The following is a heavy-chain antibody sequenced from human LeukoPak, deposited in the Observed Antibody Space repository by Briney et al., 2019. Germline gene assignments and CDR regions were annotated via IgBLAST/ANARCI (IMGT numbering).Heavy chain of an antibody. J-gene: IGHJ3*02. Sequence: PSETLSLTCTVSGGSISSYYWSWIRQPAGKGLEWIGRIYTSGSTNYNPSLKSRVTMSVDTSKNQFSLKLSSVTAADTAVYYCARVSDYYDSSGPWDAFDIWGQGTMVTVSS. CDR3: ARVSDYYDSSGPWDAFDI. V-gene: IGHV4-4*07. CDR2: IYTSGST. CDR1: GGSISSYY. D-gene: IGHD3-22*01.